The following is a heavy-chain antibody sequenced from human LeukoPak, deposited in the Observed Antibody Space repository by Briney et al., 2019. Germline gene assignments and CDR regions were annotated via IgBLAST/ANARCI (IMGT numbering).Heavy chain of an antibody. CDR2: IRSKAYGGTT. Sequence: GGSLRLSCTASGFTFGDYAMSWVRQAPGRGLEWVGFIRSKAYGGTTEYAASVKGRFTISRDDSKSIAYLQMNSLKTEDTAVYYCTGPPLGYCSSTSCYLPDILGQGTMVTVSS. CDR3: TGPPLGYCSSTSCYLPDI. V-gene: IGHV3-49*04. J-gene: IGHJ3*02. CDR1: GFTFGDYA. D-gene: IGHD2-2*01.